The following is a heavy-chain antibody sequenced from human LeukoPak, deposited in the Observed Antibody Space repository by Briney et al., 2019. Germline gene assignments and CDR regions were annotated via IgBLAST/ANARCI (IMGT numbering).Heavy chain of an antibody. Sequence: ASVKVSCKASGGTFSSYAISWVRQAPGQGLEWMGGIIPIFGTANYAQKFQGRVTIIADEPTSTAYMELSSLRSEDTAVYYCARRNGGCYDYWGQGTLVTVSS. V-gene: IGHV1-69*13. D-gene: IGHD2-8*01. CDR2: IIPIFGTA. CDR1: GGTFSSYA. CDR3: ARRNGGCYDY. J-gene: IGHJ4*02.